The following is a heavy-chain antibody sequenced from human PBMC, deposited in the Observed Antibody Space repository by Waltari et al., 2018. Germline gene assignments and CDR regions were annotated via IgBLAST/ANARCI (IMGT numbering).Heavy chain of an antibody. D-gene: IGHD3-22*01. Sequence: QVQLVESGGGVVQPGRSLRPPGAASEFTFISLASPWVRQAPGKGLEWVAVISYNGRNIYYIDSVKGRFTISRDNSKKMLDLQMNSLRAEDTAVYYCARDYCDRKNCHGMDVWGQGITVTVSS. CDR3: ARDYCDRKNCHGMDV. CDR1: EFTFISLA. CDR2: ISYNGRNI. J-gene: IGHJ6*02. V-gene: IGHV3-30*04.